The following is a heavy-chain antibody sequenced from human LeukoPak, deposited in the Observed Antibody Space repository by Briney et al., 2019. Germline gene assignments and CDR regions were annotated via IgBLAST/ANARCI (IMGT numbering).Heavy chain of an antibody. CDR3: ASIVGGRTSGFDF. CDR1: GYTFTGYY. J-gene: IGHJ4*02. D-gene: IGHD1-26*01. Sequence: ASVKVSCKASGYTFTGYYVHWVRQAPGQGLEWMGWFNPNGGGTRYAQRFQGRFSMTSDTSINTAYLEVTRLTPGDTAIYYCASIVGGRTSGFDFWGQGTLVTVSS. CDR2: FNPNGGGT. V-gene: IGHV1-2*02.